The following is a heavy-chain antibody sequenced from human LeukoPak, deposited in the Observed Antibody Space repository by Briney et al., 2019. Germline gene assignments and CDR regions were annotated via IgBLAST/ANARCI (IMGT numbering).Heavy chain of an antibody. Sequence: GESLKISCAASGFTFSSYGMHWVRQAPGKGLEWVAFIRCDGSNKYYADSVKGRFTISRDNSKNTLYLQMNSLRAEDTAVYYCAKDPKWVRGVIIRDYYYYMDVWGKGTTVTVSS. D-gene: IGHD3-10*01. CDR3: AKDPKWVRGVIIRDYYYYMDV. J-gene: IGHJ6*03. CDR1: GFTFSSYG. V-gene: IGHV3-30*02. CDR2: IRCDGSNK.